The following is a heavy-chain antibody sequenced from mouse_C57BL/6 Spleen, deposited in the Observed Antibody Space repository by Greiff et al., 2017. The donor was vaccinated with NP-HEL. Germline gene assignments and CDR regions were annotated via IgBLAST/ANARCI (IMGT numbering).Heavy chain of an antibody. CDR2: ISGGGGNT. V-gene: IGHV5-9*01. CDR3: ARNYGNWYFDV. J-gene: IGHJ1*03. D-gene: IGHD1-1*01. CDR1: GFTFSSYT. Sequence: EVHLVESGGGLVKPGGSLKLSCAASGFTFSSYTMSWVRQTPEKRLEWVATISGGGGNTYYPDSVKGRFTISRDNAKNTLYLQMSSLRSEDTALYYCARNYGNWYFDVWGTGTTVTVSS.